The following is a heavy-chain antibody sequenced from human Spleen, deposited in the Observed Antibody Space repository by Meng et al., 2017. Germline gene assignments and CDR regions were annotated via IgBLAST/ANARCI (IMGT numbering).Heavy chain of an antibody. CDR3: AREGSNWSQNLYFDY. Sequence: SETLSLTCTVSGGSVNNYYWSWIRQPPGKGLEWLGYIHYSGSTSYNPSLKSRVTISVDASKNQFSLKLSSVTAADTAVYYCAREGSNWSQNLYFDYWGPGTLVTVSS. J-gene: IGHJ4*02. CDR1: GGSVNNYY. CDR2: IHYSGST. V-gene: IGHV4-59*02. D-gene: IGHD6-13*01.